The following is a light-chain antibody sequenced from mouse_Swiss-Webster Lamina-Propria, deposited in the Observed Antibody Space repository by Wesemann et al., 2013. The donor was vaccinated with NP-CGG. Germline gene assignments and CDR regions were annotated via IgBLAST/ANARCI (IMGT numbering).Light chain of an antibody. CDR2: SAS. CDR3: QQYNSYLT. CDR1: QNVGTN. J-gene: IGKJ4*01. V-gene: IGKV6-15*01. Sequence: TQSQKFMSTSVGDRVSVTCKASQNVGTNVAWYQQKPGQSPKALIYSASYRYSGVPDRFTGSGSGTDFTLTISNVQSEDLAEYFCQQYNSYLTFGSGTKLEIK.